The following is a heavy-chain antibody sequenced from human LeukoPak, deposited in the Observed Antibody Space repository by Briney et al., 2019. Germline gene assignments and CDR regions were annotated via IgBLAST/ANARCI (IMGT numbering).Heavy chain of an antibody. V-gene: IGHV4-59*01. J-gene: IGHJ3*02. D-gene: IGHD3-3*01. CDR3: ARAPTDFWSGYRNAFDI. CDR2: IYYSGST. CDR1: GGSISSYY. Sequence: SETLSLTCTVSGGSISSYYWSWIRQPPGKGLEGIGYIYYSGSTNYNPSLKSRVTISVDTSKNQFSLKLSSVTAADTAVYYCARAPTDFWSGYRNAFDIWGQGTMVTVSS.